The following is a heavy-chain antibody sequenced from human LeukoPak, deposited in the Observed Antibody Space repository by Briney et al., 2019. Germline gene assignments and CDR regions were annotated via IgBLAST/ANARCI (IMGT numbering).Heavy chain of an antibody. D-gene: IGHD3-10*01. V-gene: IGHV3-64D*06. J-gene: IGHJ6*02. CDR2: ISSNGGST. Sequence: GGSLRLSCSASGFTFSSYAMHWVRQAPGKGLEYVSAISSNGGSTYYADSVKGRFTISRDNSKNTLYLQMSSLRAEDTAVYYCVTLWFGEYNYYYYYGMDVWGQGTTVTVSS. CDR3: VTLWFGEYNYYYYYGMDV. CDR1: GFTFSSYA.